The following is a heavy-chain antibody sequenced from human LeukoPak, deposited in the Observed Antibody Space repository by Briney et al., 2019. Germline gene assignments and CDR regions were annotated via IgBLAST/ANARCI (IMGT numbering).Heavy chain of an antibody. V-gene: IGHV4-39*01. J-gene: IGHJ4*02. CDR1: GGSISSSSYY. CDR3: ARGVGTVTYFDY. CDR2: IYYSGST. Sequence: SETLSLTCTVSGGSISSSSYYWGWIRQPPGKGLEWIGNIYYSGSTYYNPSLESRVTISADTSKNQFSLKLSSVTAADTAVYYCARGVGTVTYFDYWGQGTLVTVSS. D-gene: IGHD4-11*01.